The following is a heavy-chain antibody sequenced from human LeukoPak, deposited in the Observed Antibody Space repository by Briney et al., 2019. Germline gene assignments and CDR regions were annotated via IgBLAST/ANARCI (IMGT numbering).Heavy chain of an antibody. CDR2: ISWNSGSI. V-gene: IGHV3-9*01. D-gene: IGHD3-22*01. CDR1: GFTFDDYA. CDR3: AKVDHFSGYPDY. J-gene: IGHJ4*02. Sequence: PGGSLRLSCAASGFTFDDYAMHWVRHPPGKGLEWVSGISWNSGSIGYADSVTGRFTISRDNAKNSLYLQMNSLRAEDTALYYCAKVDHFSGYPDYWGQGTLVTVSS.